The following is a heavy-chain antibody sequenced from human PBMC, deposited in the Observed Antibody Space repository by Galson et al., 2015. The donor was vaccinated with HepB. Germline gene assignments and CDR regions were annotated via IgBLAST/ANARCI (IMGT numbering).Heavy chain of an antibody. CDR3: ARDGGYCSGGSCYSYNWFDP. Sequence: SVKVSCKASGYSFTGYAMHWVRQAPGQRLEWMGWINGGNGNTKYSQKFQGRFTITRDTSASTAYMELSSLRSEDTALYYCARDGGYCSGGSCYSYNWFDPWGQGTLVTVSS. CDR1: GYSFTGYA. V-gene: IGHV1-3*01. J-gene: IGHJ5*02. CDR2: INGGNGNT. D-gene: IGHD2-15*01.